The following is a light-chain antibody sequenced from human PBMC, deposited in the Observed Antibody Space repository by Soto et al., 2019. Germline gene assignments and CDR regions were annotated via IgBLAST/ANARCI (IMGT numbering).Light chain of an antibody. CDR3: QQYNNWPWT. V-gene: IGKV3-15*01. CDR1: QSVSSN. CDR2: DAS. Sequence: EIVMTQSPATLPVSPGERATLSCRASQSVSSNLAWYQQKPGQAPRLLIYDASTRATGVAARFSGSGSVAEFTLTISSLQSEDSAIYYCQQYNNWPWTLGQGTKVDIK. J-gene: IGKJ1*01.